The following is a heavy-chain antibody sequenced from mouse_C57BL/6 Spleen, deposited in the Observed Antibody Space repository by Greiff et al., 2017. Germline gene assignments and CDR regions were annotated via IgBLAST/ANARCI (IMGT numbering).Heavy chain of an antibody. CDR2: INPNNGGT. Sequence: EVQLQQSGPELVKPGASVKIPCKASGYTFTDYNMDWVKQSHGKSLEWIGDINPNNGGTIYNQKFKGKATLTVDKSSSTAYMELRSLTSEDTAVYYCARLYYESSWFAYWGKGTLVTVSA. CDR3: ARLYYESSWFAY. D-gene: IGHD2-4*01. V-gene: IGHV1-18*01. CDR1: GYTFTDYN. J-gene: IGHJ3*01.